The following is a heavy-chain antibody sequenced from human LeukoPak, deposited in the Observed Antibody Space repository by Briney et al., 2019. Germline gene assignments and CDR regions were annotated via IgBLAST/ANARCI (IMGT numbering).Heavy chain of an antibody. D-gene: IGHD3-22*01. CDR2: IYTGGST. CDR1: GGSISSYY. Sequence: SETLSLTCTVSGGSISSYYWSWIRQPAGKGLEWIGRIYTGGSTNYNPSLKSRVTMSVDTSKNQFSLKLSSVTAADTAVYYCARGDYYYDSSGYAYFQHWGQGTLVTVSS. J-gene: IGHJ1*01. V-gene: IGHV4-4*07. CDR3: ARGDYYYDSSGYAYFQH.